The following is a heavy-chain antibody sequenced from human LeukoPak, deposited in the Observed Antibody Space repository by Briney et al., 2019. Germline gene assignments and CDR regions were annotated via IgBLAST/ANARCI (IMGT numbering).Heavy chain of an antibody. V-gene: IGHV4-38-2*01. J-gene: IGHJ5*02. CDR2: IYHSGST. Sequence: PSETLSLTCAVSGYSISSGYYWGWIRQPPGKGLEWIGSIYHSGSTYYNPSLKSRVTISVDTSKNQFSLKLSSVTAADTAVYYCALNGDYGGFDPWGQGTLVTVSS. CDR3: ALNGDYGGFDP. D-gene: IGHD4-17*01. CDR1: GYSISSGYY.